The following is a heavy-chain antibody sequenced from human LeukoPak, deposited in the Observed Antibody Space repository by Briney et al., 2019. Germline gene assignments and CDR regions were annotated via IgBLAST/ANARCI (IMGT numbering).Heavy chain of an antibody. CDR2: IFYSGST. CDR3: ASSSGWYRYFDY. D-gene: IGHD6-13*01. J-gene: IGHJ4*02. V-gene: IGHV4-59*01. CDR1: GGSISSYY. Sequence: PSETLSLTCTVSGGSISSYYWSWIRQSPGKGLEWIGNIFYSGSTNYNPSLKSRVTISIDTPKNQFSLKLSSVTAADTAVYYCASSSGWYRYFDYWGQGTLVTVSS.